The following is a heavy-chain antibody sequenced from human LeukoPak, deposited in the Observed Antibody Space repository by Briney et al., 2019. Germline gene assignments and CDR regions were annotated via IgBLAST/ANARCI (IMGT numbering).Heavy chain of an antibody. V-gene: IGHV3-7*01. CDR1: GFTFSSYW. J-gene: IGHJ4*02. Sequence: GGSLRLSCAASGFTFSSYWMSWVRQAPGKGLEWVANIKQGGSEKYYVDSVKGRFTISRDNAKNSLYLQMNSLRAEDTAVYYCARDGEAPTLEYYFDYWGQGTLVTVSS. CDR2: IKQGGSEK. D-gene: IGHD2/OR15-2a*01. CDR3: ARDGEAPTLEYYFDY.